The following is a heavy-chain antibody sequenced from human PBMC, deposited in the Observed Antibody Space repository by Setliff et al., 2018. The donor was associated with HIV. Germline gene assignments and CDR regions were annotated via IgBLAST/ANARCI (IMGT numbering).Heavy chain of an antibody. CDR2: IFYSGTT. Sequence: TSETLSLTCTVSGGSITGYYWSWVRQPPGKGLEWIGYIFYSGTTNYSPSLNSRATISVDTSKNSFSLRLSSVTAADTAVYYCVMGWLLAFDIWGQGTMVTVSS. CDR1: GGSITGYY. V-gene: IGHV4-59*01. J-gene: IGHJ3*02. CDR3: VMGWLLAFDI. D-gene: IGHD3-3*01.